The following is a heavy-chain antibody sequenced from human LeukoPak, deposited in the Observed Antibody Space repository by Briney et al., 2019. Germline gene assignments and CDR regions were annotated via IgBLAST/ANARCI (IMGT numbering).Heavy chain of an antibody. D-gene: IGHD6-13*01. Sequence: SETLSLTCAVYGGSFSGYYWSWIRQPPGKGLEWIGEINHSESTNYNPSLKSRVTISVDTSKNQFSLKLSSVTAADTAVYYCARGSSSSWYSAYYFDYWGQGTLVTVSS. J-gene: IGHJ4*02. CDR2: INHSEST. CDR3: ARGSSSSWYSAYYFDY. CDR1: GGSFSGYY. V-gene: IGHV4-34*01.